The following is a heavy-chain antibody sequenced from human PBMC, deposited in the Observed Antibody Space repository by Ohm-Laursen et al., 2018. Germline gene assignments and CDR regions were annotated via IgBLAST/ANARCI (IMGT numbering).Heavy chain of an antibody. V-gene: IGHV3-21*05. CDR2: ISSSSSYI. CDR3: ARVQVGASTDY. J-gene: IGHJ4*02. Sequence: SLRLSCTASGFTFSSYSMNWVRQAPGKGLEWVSYISSSSSYIYYADSVKGRFTISRDNAKNSLYLQMNSLRAEDTAVYYCARVQVGASTDYWGQGTLVTVSS. D-gene: IGHD1-26*01. CDR1: GFTFSSYS.